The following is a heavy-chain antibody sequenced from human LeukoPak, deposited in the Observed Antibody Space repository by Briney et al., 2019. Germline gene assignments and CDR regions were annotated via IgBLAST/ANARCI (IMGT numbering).Heavy chain of an antibody. CDR3: ARDKYYDSSGYYFY. J-gene: IGHJ4*02. V-gene: IGHV1-18*01. CDR2: ISAYNGNT. Sequence: ASVKVSCKASGYTFTSYGISWVRQAPGQGLEWMGWISAYNGNTNYAQKLQGRVTMTTDTSTSTAYMELRSLRSDDTAVYYCARDKYYDSSGYYFYWGQGTLVTVFS. D-gene: IGHD3-22*01. CDR1: GYTFTSYG.